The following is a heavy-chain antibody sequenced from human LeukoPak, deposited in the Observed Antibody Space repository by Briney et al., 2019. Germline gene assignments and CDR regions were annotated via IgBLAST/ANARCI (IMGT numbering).Heavy chain of an antibody. D-gene: IGHD1-26*01. Sequence: GGSLRLSCAASGFTFSNYGMSWVRQAPGKGLEWVSTFSGSGITTYYADSVKGRFTISRDNSRNTLYLQMNSLRVEDTAVYYCAKRAAVGTSKYYFDFWGQGTLVTVSS. CDR3: AKRAAVGTSKYYFDF. CDR1: GFTFSNYG. J-gene: IGHJ4*02. CDR2: FSGSGITT. V-gene: IGHV3-23*01.